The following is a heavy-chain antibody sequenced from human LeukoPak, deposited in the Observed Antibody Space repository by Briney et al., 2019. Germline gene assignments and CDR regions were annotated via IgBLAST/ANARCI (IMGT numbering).Heavy chain of an antibody. CDR2: ISYDGSNK. CDR1: GFTFSSYG. V-gene: IGHV3-30*18. J-gene: IGHJ4*02. Sequence: GGSLRLSCAASGFTFSSYGMHWVRQAPGKGLEWVAVISYDGSNKYYADSVKGRFTISRDNSKNTLYLQMSSLRAEDTAVYYCAKVRSDYWGQGTLVTVSS. CDR3: AKVRSDY.